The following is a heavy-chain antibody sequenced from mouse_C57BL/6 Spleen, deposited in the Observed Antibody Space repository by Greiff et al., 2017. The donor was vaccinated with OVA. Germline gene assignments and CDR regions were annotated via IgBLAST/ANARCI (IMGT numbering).Heavy chain of an antibody. CDR2: IHPNSGST. J-gene: IGHJ4*01. D-gene: IGHD2-1*01. Sequence: QVQLQQPGAELVKPGASVKLSCKASGYTFTSYWMHWVKQRPGQGLEWIGMIHPNSGSTNYNEKFKSKATLTVDKSSSTAYMQLSSLTSEDSAVYYCAKDYYCNYGAMDYWGQGTSVTVSS. CDR3: AKDYYCNYGAMDY. CDR1: GYTFTSYW. V-gene: IGHV1-64*01.